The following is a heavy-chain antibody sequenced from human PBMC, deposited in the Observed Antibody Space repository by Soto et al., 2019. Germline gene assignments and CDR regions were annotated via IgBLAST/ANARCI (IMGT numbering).Heavy chain of an antibody. V-gene: IGHV1-8*01. CDR1: GYTFTSYD. CDR3: ARWPDGYYYYGMDV. J-gene: IGHJ6*02. CDR2: MNPNSGNT. Sequence: GASVKVSCRASGYTFTSYDINWVRQATGQGLEWMGWMNPNSGNTGYAQKFQGIVTMTRNTSISTAYMELSSLRSEDTAVYYCARWPDGYYYYGMDVWGQGTTVTVSS.